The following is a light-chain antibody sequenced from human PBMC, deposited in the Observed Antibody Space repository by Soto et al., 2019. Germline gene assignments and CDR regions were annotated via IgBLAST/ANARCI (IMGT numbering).Light chain of an antibody. Sequence: HMTHSPSSLPAFVGDGVTFTCRASQGISSYLAWYQQKPGKAPNLLIYAASTLQSGVPSRFSGSGSGTDFTLTITCLQSEDFATYYCQQYYSYPRTFGQGTKVDIK. CDR3: QQYYSYPRT. CDR2: AAS. CDR1: QGISSY. J-gene: IGKJ1*01. V-gene: IGKV1-8*01.